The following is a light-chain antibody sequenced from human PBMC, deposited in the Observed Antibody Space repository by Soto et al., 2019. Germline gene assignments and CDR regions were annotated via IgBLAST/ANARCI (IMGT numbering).Light chain of an antibody. Sequence: ILFTQAPGTVSLSPGERATLPCRASQSVSSSYLAWFQQKPGQAPXLLIYDASSRATGNADRFSGSGSGTDFTLISCRLEHEDLAVDYCQQYVSSRTCGQGTKVDIK. J-gene: IGKJ1*01. CDR2: DAS. CDR3: QQYVSSRT. V-gene: IGKV3-20*01. CDR1: QSVSSSY.